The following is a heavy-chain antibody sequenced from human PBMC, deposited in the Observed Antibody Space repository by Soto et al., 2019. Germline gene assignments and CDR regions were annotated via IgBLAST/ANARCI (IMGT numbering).Heavy chain of an antibody. CDR1: GGSISSSSYY. CDR2: IYYSGST. CDR3: ARHANDGYEYYYYHYYMAV. V-gene: IGHV4-39*01. J-gene: IGHJ6*03. D-gene: IGHD5-12*01. Sequence: PSETLSLTCTVSGGSISSSSYYWGWIRQPPGKGLEWIGSIYYSGSTYYNPSLKSRVTISVDTSKNQFSLKLSSVTAADTAVYYCARHANDGYEYYYYHYYMAVWGKGTSVTVSS.